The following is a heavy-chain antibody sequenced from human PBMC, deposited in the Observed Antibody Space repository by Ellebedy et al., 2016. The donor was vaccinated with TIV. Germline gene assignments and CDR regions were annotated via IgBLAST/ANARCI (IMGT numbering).Heavy chain of an antibody. Sequence: ASVKVSCKASGYSFTSYFIHWVRQAPGQGLEWMGWINPNNGATKYAQKFQGRVAMTRDTPISTAYMELSRLTSDDTAVYYCARGPGVAVAYDYWGQGTLVTVSS. CDR2: INPNNGAT. J-gene: IGHJ4*02. CDR3: ARGPGVAVAYDY. CDR1: GYSFTSYF. V-gene: IGHV1-2*02. D-gene: IGHD6-19*01.